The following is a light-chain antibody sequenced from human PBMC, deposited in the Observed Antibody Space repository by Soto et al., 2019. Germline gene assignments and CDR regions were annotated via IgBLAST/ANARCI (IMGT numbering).Light chain of an antibody. Sequence: QSVLTQPPSASGTPGQRVTISCSGSSSNIGSNTVNWYQQLPGTAPKLLIYSNNQGPSGVPDRFSGSKSGTSASLAISGLQSEDEADYYCATWDDSLNGPVFGGGTKVTVL. V-gene: IGLV1-44*01. CDR3: ATWDDSLNGPV. CDR2: SNN. J-gene: IGLJ3*02. CDR1: SSNIGSNT.